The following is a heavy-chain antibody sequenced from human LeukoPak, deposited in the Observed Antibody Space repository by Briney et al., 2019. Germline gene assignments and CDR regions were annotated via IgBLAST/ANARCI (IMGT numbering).Heavy chain of an antibody. CDR1: GGSISSGGYS. J-gene: IGHJ5*02. CDR2: IYHSGST. V-gene: IGHV4-30-2*01. CDR3: AREVGSGYDSNWFDP. D-gene: IGHD5-12*01. Sequence: SQTLSLTCAVSGGSISSGGYSWSWIRQPPGKGLEWIGYIYHSGSTYYNPSLKSRVTISVGRSKNQFSLKLSSVTAADTAVYYCAREVGSGYDSNWFDPWGQGTLVTVSS.